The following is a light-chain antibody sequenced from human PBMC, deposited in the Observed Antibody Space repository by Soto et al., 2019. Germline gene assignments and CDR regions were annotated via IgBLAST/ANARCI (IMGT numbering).Light chain of an antibody. Sequence: EIVLTQSPATLSLSPGERATLSCRASQSVSNYLAWYQQKPGQAPRLLIYDASNRASGIPARFSGSGSGTEFTLTISSLQSEDFAVYYCQQYNNWPPYTFGQGTKVDIK. J-gene: IGKJ2*01. CDR3: QQYNNWPPYT. CDR2: DAS. V-gene: IGKV3-11*01. CDR1: QSVSNY.